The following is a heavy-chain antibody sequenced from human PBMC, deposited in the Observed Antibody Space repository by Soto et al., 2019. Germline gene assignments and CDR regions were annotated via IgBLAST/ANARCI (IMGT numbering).Heavy chain of an antibody. J-gene: IGHJ6*02. CDR2: MNAGNGNT. Sequence: ASVKVSCKASGFTFTNYAIHWVRQAPGQRLEWMGWMNAGNGNTKYSRNFQGRVTITRDTSASTAYMELNSLRSEDTAVYYCARDRSSSNYYYYYGMDVWGQGTPVTVSS. V-gene: IGHV1-3*01. CDR1: GFTFTNYA. CDR3: ARDRSSSNYYYYYGMDV. D-gene: IGHD6-13*01.